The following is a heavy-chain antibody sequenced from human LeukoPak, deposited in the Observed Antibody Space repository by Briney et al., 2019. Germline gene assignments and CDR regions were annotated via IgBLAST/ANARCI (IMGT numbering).Heavy chain of an antibody. Sequence: SETVSLTCSVYGGSISGNYWSWLPTPQGKGREGIGYIYTSRTTNYSPPPKSRVTISVDTSKNQCSLKLSSVTAADTAVYYCARVVVVPASRLGWFDPWGQGTLVTVSS. J-gene: IGHJ5*02. CDR1: GGSISGNY. CDR3: ARVVVVPASRLGWFDP. V-gene: IGHV4-4*09. D-gene: IGHD2-2*01. CDR2: IYTSRTT.